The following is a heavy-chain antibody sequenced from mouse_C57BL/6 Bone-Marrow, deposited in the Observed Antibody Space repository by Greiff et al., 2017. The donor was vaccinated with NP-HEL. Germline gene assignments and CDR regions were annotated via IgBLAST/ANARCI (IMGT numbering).Heavy chain of an antibody. CDR1: GYTFTSYG. J-gene: IGHJ4*01. D-gene: IGHD2-1*01. Sequence: LQESGAELARPGASVKLSCKASGYTFTSYGISWVKQRPGQGLEWIGEIYPRSGNTYYNEKFKGKATLTADKSSSTAYMELRSLTSEDSAVYFCARLGVYYGNYGGYYAMDYWGQGTSVTVSS. CDR3: ARLGVYYGNYGGYYAMDY. CDR2: IYPRSGNT. V-gene: IGHV1-81*01.